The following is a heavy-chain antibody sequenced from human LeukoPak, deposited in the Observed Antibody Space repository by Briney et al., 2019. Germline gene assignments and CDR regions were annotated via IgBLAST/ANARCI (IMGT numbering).Heavy chain of an antibody. D-gene: IGHD3-9*01. J-gene: IGHJ4*02. Sequence: GASVKVSCKASGYTFTGYYMHWVRQAPGQGLEWMGWINHNSGNTNYAQKYQGRVNMTRDPSISTGYIELSRLRSEDTGVYYCARGPYDILTGYYFYYWGQGTLVTVSS. CDR1: GYTFTGYY. V-gene: IGHV1-2*02. CDR2: INHNSGNT. CDR3: ARGPYDILTGYYFYY.